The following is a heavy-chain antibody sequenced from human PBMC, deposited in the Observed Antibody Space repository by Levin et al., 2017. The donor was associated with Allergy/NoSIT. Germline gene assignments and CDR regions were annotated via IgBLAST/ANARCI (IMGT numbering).Heavy chain of an antibody. Sequence: LSLTCAASGFTFSSYAMSWVRQAPGKGLEWVSAISGSGGSTYYADSVKGRFTISRDNSKNTLYLQMNSLRAEDTAVYYCAKVGTYSSGLDAYFDYWGQGTLVTVSS. CDR3: AKVGTYSSGLDAYFDY. V-gene: IGHV3-23*01. D-gene: IGHD6-19*01. CDR2: ISGSGGST. CDR1: GFTFSSYA. J-gene: IGHJ4*02.